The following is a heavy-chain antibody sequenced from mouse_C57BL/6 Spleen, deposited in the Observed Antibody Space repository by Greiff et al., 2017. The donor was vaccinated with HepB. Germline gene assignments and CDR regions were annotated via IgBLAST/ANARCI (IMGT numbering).Heavy chain of an antibody. Sequence: QVQLQQPGAELVKPGDSVKMSCKASGYTFTSYWITWVKQRPGQGLEWIGDIYPGSGSTNYNEKFKSKATLTVDTSSSTAYMQLSSLTSEDSAVYYCARWGTALRYFDYWGQGTTLTVSS. CDR1: GYTFTSYW. CDR2: IYPGSGST. CDR3: ARWGTALRYFDY. V-gene: IGHV1-55*01. D-gene: IGHD3-3*01. J-gene: IGHJ2*01.